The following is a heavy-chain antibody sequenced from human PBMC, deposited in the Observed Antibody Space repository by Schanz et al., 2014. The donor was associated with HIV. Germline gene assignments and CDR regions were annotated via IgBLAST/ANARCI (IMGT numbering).Heavy chain of an antibody. CDR1: GYTFISYG. V-gene: IGHV1-18*01. CDR3: ARASYSGTYYTWFDP. CDR2: ISAYNGNT. D-gene: IGHD1-26*01. Sequence: QVQLVQSGTEVKKPGASVKVSCKASGYTFISYGISWVRQAPGQGLEWMGWISAYNGNTNYAQKFQGRLTMTTDTSTSTAYMELSSLRSEDSAIYYCARASYSGTYYTWFDPWGQGTLVTVSS. J-gene: IGHJ5*02.